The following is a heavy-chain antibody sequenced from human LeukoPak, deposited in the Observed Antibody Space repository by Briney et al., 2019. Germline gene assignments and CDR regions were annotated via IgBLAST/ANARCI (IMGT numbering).Heavy chain of an antibody. D-gene: IGHD5-12*01. CDR1: GGSISGYY. V-gene: IGHV4-59*01. Sequence: SETLSLTCTVSGGSISGYYWSWIRQPPGKGLEWIGFVHYSGSTNYNPSFKSRVTISVDTSKNQFSLKLNSVTAADTAVYYCARYRYSGYEFDYWGQGTLVTVSS. J-gene: IGHJ4*02. CDR3: ARYRYSGYEFDY. CDR2: VHYSGST.